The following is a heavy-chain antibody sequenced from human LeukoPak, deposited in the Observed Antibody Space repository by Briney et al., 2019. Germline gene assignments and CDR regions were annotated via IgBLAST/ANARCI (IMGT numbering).Heavy chain of an antibody. CDR3: ARDRGTYYYDSSAPAVAFDI. CDR1: GLTVGSNY. V-gene: IGHV3-66*02. D-gene: IGHD3-22*01. CDR2: IYIGGST. J-gene: IGHJ3*02. Sequence: GGSLRLSCAASGLTVGSNYMSWVRQAPGKGLEWVSVIYIGGSTYYADSVKGRFTISRDNSKNTLYLQMNSLRAEDTAVYYCARDRGTYYYDSSAPAVAFDIWGQGTVVTVSS.